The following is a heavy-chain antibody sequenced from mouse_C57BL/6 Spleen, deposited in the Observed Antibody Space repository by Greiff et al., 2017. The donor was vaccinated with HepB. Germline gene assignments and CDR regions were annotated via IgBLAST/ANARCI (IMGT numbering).Heavy chain of an antibody. D-gene: IGHD1-2*01. V-gene: IGHV1-80*01. CDR2: IYPGDGDT. Sequence: VQLQQSGAELVKPGASVKISCKASGYAFSSYWMNWVKQRPGKGLEWIGQIYPGDGDTNYNGKFKGKATLTADKSSSTAYMQLSSLTSEDSAVYFCARSGEYGPFDYWGQGTTLTVSS. J-gene: IGHJ2*01. CDR3: ARSGEYGPFDY. CDR1: GYAFSSYW.